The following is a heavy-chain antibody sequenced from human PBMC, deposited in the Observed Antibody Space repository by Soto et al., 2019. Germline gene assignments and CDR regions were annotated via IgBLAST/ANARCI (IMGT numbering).Heavy chain of an antibody. Sequence: QVQLVQSGAEVKKPGSSVKVSCKASGGTFSSYAISWVRQAPGQGLEWMGGIIPIFGTANYAQKFQGRVTITADESTSKAYMELSSLRSEDTAVYYCALYCSRTSCFPYYYYGMDVWGQGTTVTVSS. V-gene: IGHV1-69*01. D-gene: IGHD2-2*01. CDR1: GGTFSSYA. CDR3: ALYCSRTSCFPYYYYGMDV. CDR2: IIPIFGTA. J-gene: IGHJ6*02.